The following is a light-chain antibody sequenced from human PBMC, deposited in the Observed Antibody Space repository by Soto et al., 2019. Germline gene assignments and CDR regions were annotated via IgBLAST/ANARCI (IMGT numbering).Light chain of an antibody. Sequence: ISCTGTSSDVGGYNYVSWYQHHPGKAPKLMIYDVTKRPSGVRDRFSASKSGNTASLTISGLQAEDEADYYCCSYAGSYTYVFGTGTKV. CDR3: CSYAGSYTYV. V-gene: IGLV2-11*01. J-gene: IGLJ1*01. CDR1: SSDVGGYNY. CDR2: DVT.